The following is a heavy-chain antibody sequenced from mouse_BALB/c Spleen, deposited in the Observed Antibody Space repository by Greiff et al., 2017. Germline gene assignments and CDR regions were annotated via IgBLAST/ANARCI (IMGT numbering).Heavy chain of an antibody. CDR3: ARDYYGSSYAMDY. CDR1: GYTFTDYN. Sequence: EVQRVESGPELVKPGASVKISCKASGYTFTDYNMHWVKQSHGKSLEWIGYIYPYNGGTGYNQKFKSKATLTVDNSSSTAYMELRSLTSEDSAVYYCARDYYGSSYAMDYWGQGTSVTVSS. V-gene: IGHV1S29*02. CDR2: IYPYNGGT. J-gene: IGHJ4*01. D-gene: IGHD1-1*01.